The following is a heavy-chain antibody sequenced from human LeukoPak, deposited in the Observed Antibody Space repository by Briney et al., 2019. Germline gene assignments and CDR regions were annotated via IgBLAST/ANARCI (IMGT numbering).Heavy chain of an antibody. Sequence: GGSLRLSCAASGFTFSSYEMNWVRQAPGKGLEWVSYISSSGDTIHYADSVKGRFTISRDNAENSLSLQMNSLRAEDTAVYYCAREATVNYYYMDVWGKGTTVTISS. J-gene: IGHJ6*03. CDR1: GFTFSSYE. CDR3: AREATVNYYYMDV. D-gene: IGHD4-17*01. CDR2: ISSSGDTI. V-gene: IGHV3-48*03.